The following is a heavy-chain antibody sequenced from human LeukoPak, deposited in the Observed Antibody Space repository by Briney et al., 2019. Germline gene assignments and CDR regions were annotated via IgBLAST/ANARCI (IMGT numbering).Heavy chain of an antibody. V-gene: IGHV4-38-2*02. CDR3: AREREYYYMDV. Sequence: PSETLSLTCDVSGDSIGSDYFWAWIRQPPGKGLEYIGSIFHGGRTFYNPALQSRLTISEDTSKNRFSLKLSSVTTSDTAVYYCAREREYYYMDVWGKGTTVSVSS. CDR2: IFHGGRT. CDR1: GDSIGSDYF. D-gene: IGHD1-26*01. J-gene: IGHJ6*03.